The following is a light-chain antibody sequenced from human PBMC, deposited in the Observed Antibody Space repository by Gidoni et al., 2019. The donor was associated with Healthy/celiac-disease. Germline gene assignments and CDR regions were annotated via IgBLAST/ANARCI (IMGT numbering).Light chain of an antibody. CDR2: KAS. CDR3: QQYNSYLWT. V-gene: IGKV1-5*03. J-gene: IGKJ1*01. Sequence: DIQMTQFPSTLSASVGDRVTISCRASQRISSWLAWYQQKPGKAPKLLIYKASSLESGVPSRFSGSGSGTEFTLTISSLQPDDFATYYCQQYNSYLWTFGQGTKVEIK. CDR1: QRISSW.